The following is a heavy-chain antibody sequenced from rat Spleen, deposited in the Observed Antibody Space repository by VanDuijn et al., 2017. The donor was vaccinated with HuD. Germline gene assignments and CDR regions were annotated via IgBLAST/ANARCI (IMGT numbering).Heavy chain of an antibody. V-gene: IGHV2-30*01. CDR1: GFSLSSYS. J-gene: IGHJ2*01. D-gene: IGHD1-6*01. CDR3: ARGDSTTGFLRYFDY. Sequence: QVQLKESGPGLVQPSQTLSLTCTVSGFSLSSYSLHWVRQPPGKGLEWLGVVWTGGSTVYNSLLKSRLSISRDTSKSQVFLKMNSLQTEDTATYYCARGDSTTGFLRYFDYWGQGVMVTVSS. CDR2: VWTGGST.